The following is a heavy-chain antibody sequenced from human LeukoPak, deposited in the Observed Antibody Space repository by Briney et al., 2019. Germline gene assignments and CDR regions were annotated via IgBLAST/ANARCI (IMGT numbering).Heavy chain of an antibody. CDR1: GCTSGSYS. CDR3: ARGLGARAD. D-gene: IGHD1-26*01. J-gene: IGHJ4*02. V-gene: IGHV3-21*01. CDR2: ISSSSSYI. Sequence: PGGRLSFSCAASGCTSGSYSRNWFRQAPGKGVEWVSSISSSSSYIYYADSVKGRFTISRDNAKNSLYLQMNSLRAEDTAVYYCARGLGARADWGQGTLVTVSS.